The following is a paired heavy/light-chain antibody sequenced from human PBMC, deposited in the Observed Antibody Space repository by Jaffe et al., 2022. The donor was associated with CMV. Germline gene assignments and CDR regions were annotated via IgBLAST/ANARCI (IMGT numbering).Heavy chain of an antibody. Sequence: EVQLVESGGGLIQPGGSLRLSCAASGFTVTDNYMSWVRQPPGKGLEWVSVIYSGGSTYYADSVKGRFTISRDNSKNTLYLQMNSLRAEDTAVYYCARKAGIAAVGTFFDYWGQGTLVTVSS. D-gene: IGHD6-13*01. J-gene: IGHJ4*02. V-gene: IGHV3-53*01. CDR1: GFTVTDNY. CDR3: ARKAGIAAVGTFFDY. CDR2: IYSGGST.
Light chain of an antibody. CDR3: QQYGGSPLT. CDR2: AAS. V-gene: IGKV3-20*01. Sequence: EIVLTQSPGTLSLSPGERATLSCRASQSVSSSYLAWYQQKPGQAPRLLIYAASSRATGIPDRFSGSVSGTDFTLTISRLEPEDFAVYYCQQYGGSPLTFGGGTKVDIK. CDR1: QSVSSSY. J-gene: IGKJ4*01.